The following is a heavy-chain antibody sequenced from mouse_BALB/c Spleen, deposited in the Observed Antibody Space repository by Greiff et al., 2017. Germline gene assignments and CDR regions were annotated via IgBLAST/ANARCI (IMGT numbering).Heavy chain of an antibody. D-gene: IGHD2-14*01. CDR1: GFTFSDYY. Sequence: EVMLVESGGGLVKPGGSLKLSCAASGFTFSDYYMYWVRQTPEKRLEWVATISDGGSYTYYPDSVKGRFTISRDNAKNNLYLQMSSLKSEDTAMYYCARAYRYDGAWFAYWGQGTLVTVSA. V-gene: IGHV5-4*02. CDR2: ISDGGSYT. J-gene: IGHJ3*01. CDR3: ARAYRYDGAWFAY.